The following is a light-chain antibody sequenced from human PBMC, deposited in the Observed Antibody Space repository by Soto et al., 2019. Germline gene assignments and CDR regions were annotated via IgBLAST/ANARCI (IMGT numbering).Light chain of an antibody. CDR2: GNS. J-gene: IGLJ7*01. CDR1: SSNIGAGYD. CDR3: QSYDSSLSGAV. Sequence: QLVLTQPPSVSGAPGQRVTISCTGSSSNIGAGYDVHWYQQLPGTAPKLLIYGNSNRPSGVPDRFSGSKSGTSASLAITGRQAEDEADYYCQSYDSSLSGAVFGGGTQLTVL. V-gene: IGLV1-40*01.